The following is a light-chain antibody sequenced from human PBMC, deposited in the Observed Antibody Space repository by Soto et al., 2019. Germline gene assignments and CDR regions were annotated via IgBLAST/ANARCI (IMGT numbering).Light chain of an antibody. V-gene: IGKV1-39*01. CDR3: QQCDSTPQT. J-gene: IGKJ4*01. CDR2: AAS. Sequence: DIQMTQSPSSLSASVGDRVTITCRASQTISNYLNWYQQKPGKAPVLLIFAASSLQSGVPSRFSGSRSGRNFTLTISSLQPEDFATYYCQQCDSTPQTFGGGTKVEI. CDR1: QTISNY.